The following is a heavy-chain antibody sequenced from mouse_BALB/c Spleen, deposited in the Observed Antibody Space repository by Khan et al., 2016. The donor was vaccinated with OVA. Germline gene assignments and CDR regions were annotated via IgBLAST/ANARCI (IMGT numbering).Heavy chain of an antibody. V-gene: IGHV2-6-1*01. CDR2: IWSDGST. CDR1: GFSLTNYG. Sequence: QVQLQQSGPGLVAPSQSLSITCTISGFSLTNYGVHWVRQPPGKGLEWLVVIWSDGSTTYNSALKSRLTISKDNSKSQVFLKMNSLQTDDTAMYFCARQPYYHYNIMDYWGQGTSDTVSS. D-gene: IGHD2-10*01. J-gene: IGHJ4*01. CDR3: ARQPYYHYNIMDY.